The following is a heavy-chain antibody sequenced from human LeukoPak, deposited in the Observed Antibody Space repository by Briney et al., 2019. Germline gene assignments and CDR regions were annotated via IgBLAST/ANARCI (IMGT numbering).Heavy chain of an antibody. Sequence: GGSLRLSCAASGFTFSGSAMHWVRQAPGKGLEWVSGISGSGGSTYYADSVKGRFTISRDNSKSTLYLQMNSLRTEDTAVYYCAKDRHAPGRYCSSTICFPFDPWGQGTLVTVSS. CDR1: GFTFSGSA. V-gene: IGHV3-23*01. J-gene: IGHJ5*02. CDR2: ISGSGGST. D-gene: IGHD2-2*01. CDR3: AKDRHAPGRYCSSTICFPFDP.